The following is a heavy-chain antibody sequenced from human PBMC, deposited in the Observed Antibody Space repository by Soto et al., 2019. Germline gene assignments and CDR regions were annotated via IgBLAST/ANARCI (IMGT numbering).Heavy chain of an antibody. D-gene: IGHD1-26*01. CDR3: AREGSRLGFDY. Sequence: GGSLRLSCAASGFTFSSYSMNWVRQAPGKGLEWVSYISSSSSTIYYADSVKGRFTISRDNAKNSLYLQMNSLRAEDTAVYYCAREGSRLGFDYWGQGTLVTVSS. CDR1: GFTFSSYS. J-gene: IGHJ4*02. V-gene: IGHV3-48*01. CDR2: ISSSSSTI.